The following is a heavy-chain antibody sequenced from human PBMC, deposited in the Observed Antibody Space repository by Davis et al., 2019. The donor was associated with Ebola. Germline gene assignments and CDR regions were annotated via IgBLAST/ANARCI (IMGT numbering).Heavy chain of an antibody. CDR1: GFTFRSYD. J-gene: IGHJ5*01. V-gene: IGHV3-13*01. Sequence: PGGSLRLSCAASGFTFRSYDMHWVRQATGQGLEWVSAIGAAGDTYYPVSVKGRFTISRENAKNSLYLQMNSLRAEDTAVYYGARAGFGSTWFDCWGQGILVTVSS. CDR2: IGAAGDT. CDR3: ARAGFGSTWFDC. D-gene: IGHD6-13*01.